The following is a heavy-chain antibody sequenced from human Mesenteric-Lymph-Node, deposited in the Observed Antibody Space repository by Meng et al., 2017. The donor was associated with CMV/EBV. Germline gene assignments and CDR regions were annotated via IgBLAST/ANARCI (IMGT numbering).Heavy chain of an antibody. CDR2: MSGTAAGGTT. D-gene: IGHD2-15*01. J-gene: IGHJ4*02. V-gene: IGHV3-23*01. CDR3: AKATLGTCSGVRCYYFDY. Sequence: SYSMNWVRQAPGKGLEWVSTMSGTAAGGTTYYADSVKGRFTISRDNSKNTLYVQMNGLRAEDTAVYYCAKATLGTCSGVRCYYFDYWGQGTLVTVSS. CDR1: SYS.